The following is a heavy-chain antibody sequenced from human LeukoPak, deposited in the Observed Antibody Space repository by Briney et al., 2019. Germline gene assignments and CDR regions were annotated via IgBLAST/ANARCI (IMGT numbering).Heavy chain of an antibody. D-gene: IGHD2-2*01. Sequence: GGSLRLSCAASGFTFSSYSMNWVRQAPGKGLEWVSSISSSSSTIYYADSVKGRFTISRDNAKNSLYLQMNSLRAEDTAVYYCARDGRYCSSTSCYFGYWGQGTLVTVSS. CDR1: GFTFSSYS. J-gene: IGHJ4*02. CDR2: ISSSSSTI. V-gene: IGHV3-48*04. CDR3: ARDGRYCSSTSCYFGY.